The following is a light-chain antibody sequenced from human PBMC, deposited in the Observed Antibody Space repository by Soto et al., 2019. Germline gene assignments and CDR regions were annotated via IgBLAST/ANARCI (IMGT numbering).Light chain of an antibody. CDR3: GAWDASLRTYV. J-gene: IGLJ1*01. V-gene: IGLV1-51*01. CDR2: DSN. CDR1: SSNIGNNY. Sequence: QSVLTQPPSVSAAPGQTVTVSCSGSSSNIGNNYVSWYQQFPGAAPKLLIYDSNKRPSGIPERFSASKSDTSATLGIARLQTGDEADYYCGAWDASLRTYVFGNGTKRTV.